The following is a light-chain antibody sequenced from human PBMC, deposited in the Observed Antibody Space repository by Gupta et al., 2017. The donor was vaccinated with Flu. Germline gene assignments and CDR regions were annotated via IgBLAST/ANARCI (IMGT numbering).Light chain of an antibody. V-gene: IGKV3-15*01. CDR2: DAS. J-gene: IGKJ1*01. CDR1: QSVSSK. Sequence: PGERATPSCRASQSVSSKLAWYQQKPGQAPRLLIYDASTRATGIPARFSGSRSGTEFTLTSSSLQAEDIALYYCQQYKRTWTFGQGIKVDIK. CDR3: QQYKRTWT.